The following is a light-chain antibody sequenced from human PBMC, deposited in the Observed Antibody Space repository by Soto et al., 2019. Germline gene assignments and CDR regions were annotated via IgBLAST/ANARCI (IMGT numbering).Light chain of an antibody. CDR2: DTS. V-gene: IGKV3-20*01. J-gene: IGKJ1*01. CDR1: QSVSSSY. CDR3: QHYGSSRT. Sequence: ETVLTQSPGTLSLSPGERATLSCRASQSVSSSYLAWYQQKLGQAPRLLIYDTSSRATGIPERFSGSGSGTDFTLTSSILEPEDFAVYYCQHYGSSRTFGQGTKVEIK.